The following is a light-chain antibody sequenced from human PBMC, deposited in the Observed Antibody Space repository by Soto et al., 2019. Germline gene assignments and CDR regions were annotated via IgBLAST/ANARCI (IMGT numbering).Light chain of an antibody. Sequence: EIVLTQSPTTLSLSPGERATLSCRASPSVSSYFAWYQQKPGQAPRLLIYDASTRAAGIPARFSGSGSGTDFTLTISSLEPEDFAVYYCQQRSDCPLTFGGGTKVEIK. V-gene: IGKV3-11*01. CDR1: PSVSSY. J-gene: IGKJ4*01. CDR3: QQRSDCPLT. CDR2: DAS.